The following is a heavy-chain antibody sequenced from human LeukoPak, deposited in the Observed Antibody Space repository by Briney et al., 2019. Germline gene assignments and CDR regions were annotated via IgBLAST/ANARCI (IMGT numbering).Heavy chain of an antibody. CDR1: GGTFSSYA. CDR3: ARDLRYCSGGSCYVNWFDP. Sequence: SVKVSCKASGGTFSSYAISWVRQAPGQGLEWMGGIIPIFGTATYAQKFQGRVTITADESTSTAYMELSSLRSEDTAVYYCARDLRYCSGGSCYVNWFDPWGQGTLVTVSS. D-gene: IGHD2-15*01. J-gene: IGHJ5*02. CDR2: IIPIFGTA. V-gene: IGHV1-69*13.